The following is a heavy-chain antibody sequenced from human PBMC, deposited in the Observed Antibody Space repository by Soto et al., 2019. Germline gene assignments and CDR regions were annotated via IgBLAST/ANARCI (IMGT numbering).Heavy chain of an antibody. J-gene: IGHJ6*02. Sequence: QVQLVESGGGVVQPGRSLRLSCAASGFTFSSYGMHWVRQAPGKGLEWVAVIWYDGSNKYYADSVKGRFTISRDNSKNTLYLQMNSLRAEDTAVYYCARASYSKNSMDVWGQGTTVTVSS. V-gene: IGHV3-33*01. CDR1: GFTFSSYG. CDR2: IWYDGSNK. CDR3: ARASYSKNSMDV. D-gene: IGHD4-4*01.